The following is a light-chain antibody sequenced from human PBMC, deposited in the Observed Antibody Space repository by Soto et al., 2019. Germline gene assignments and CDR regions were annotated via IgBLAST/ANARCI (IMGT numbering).Light chain of an antibody. V-gene: IGKV3-15*01. CDR2: GAS. CDR3: QQYNNWPYT. Sequence: EIVMTQSPATLSVSPGERATLSCRASQSVSSNLAWYQQKPGQAPRLLIYGASTRATGIPARFSGSGSGTEFTLTISSLQSGDFVVYYCQQYNNWPYTFGQGTKLEIK. CDR1: QSVSSN. J-gene: IGKJ2*01.